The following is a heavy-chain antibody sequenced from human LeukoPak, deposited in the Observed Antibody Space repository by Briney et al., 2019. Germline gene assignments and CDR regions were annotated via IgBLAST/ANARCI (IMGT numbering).Heavy chain of an antibody. CDR1: GFTVTRNY. CDR3: ARDRQIAY. Sequence: GGSLRLSCAASGFTVTRNYMSWARLAPGKGLEWVANIKQDGSEKHYVDSVKGRFTISRDNAKNSLYLQMNSLRAEDTAVYYCARDRQIAYWGQGTLVTVSS. J-gene: IGHJ4*02. V-gene: IGHV3-7*01. CDR2: IKQDGSEK.